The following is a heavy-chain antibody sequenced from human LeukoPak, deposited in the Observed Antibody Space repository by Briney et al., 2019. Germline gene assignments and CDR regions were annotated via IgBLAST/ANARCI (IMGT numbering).Heavy chain of an antibody. CDR1: GSVLSDYG. Sequence: GGSLRLSCTASGSVLSDYGIHWVRQAPGKGLEWVAFVRNDGSNEYYVGSVKGRFTISRDKSKNTLYLQMNSLRAEDTAVYSCAKESDSGYHSEGPKTWGLGTLVTVSS. J-gene: IGHJ5*02. D-gene: IGHD5-12*01. CDR2: VRNDGSNE. CDR3: AKESDSGYHSEGPKT. V-gene: IGHV3-30*02.